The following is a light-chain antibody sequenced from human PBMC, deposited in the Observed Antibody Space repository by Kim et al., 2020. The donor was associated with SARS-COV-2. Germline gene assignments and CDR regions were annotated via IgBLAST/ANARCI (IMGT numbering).Light chain of an antibody. V-gene: IGKV3D-15*01. Sequence: EIVLTQSPATLSVSPGERATLSCRASQSVSSNLAWYQQKPGQAPRLLIYGASTRATGIPAMFSGSGSGTEFTLTISSLQSEDFAVYYCQQYNNWPLTIVSFGGGTKVDIK. CDR2: GAS. CDR3: QQYNNWPLTIVS. J-gene: IGKJ4*01. CDR1: QSVSSN.